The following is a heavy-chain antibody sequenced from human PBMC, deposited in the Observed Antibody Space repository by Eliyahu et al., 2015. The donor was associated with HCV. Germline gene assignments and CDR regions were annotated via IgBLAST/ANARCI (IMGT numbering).Heavy chain of an antibody. V-gene: IGHV4-34*02. D-gene: IGHD4-23*01. CDR2: IYHGGAT. Sequence: QVQLQQWGAGLLRPSETLSVTCVVSGASFNSYYWNWVRQAPGKGLEWIGDIYHGGATNSHPSLKSRVTISRDTSKNLFSLKLTSVTAADTAVYFCARGLRWPRGAFDVWGPGTMVTVSS. CDR3: ARGLRWPRGAFDV. CDR1: GASFNSYY. J-gene: IGHJ3*01.